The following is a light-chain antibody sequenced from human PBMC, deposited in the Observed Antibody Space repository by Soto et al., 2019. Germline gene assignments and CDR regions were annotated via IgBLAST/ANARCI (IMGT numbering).Light chain of an antibody. CDR2: AAS. V-gene: IGKV1-9*01. CDR1: QGISSY. Sequence: IQLTQSPSSLSASVGDRVTITCRASQGISSYLAWYQQKPWKAPKLLIYAASSLQSGVPSRFSGSGSGTDFTLTSSSLLPEDCATNYCQQLNSYPLTFGGGTKLEIK. CDR3: QQLNSYPLT. J-gene: IGKJ4*01.